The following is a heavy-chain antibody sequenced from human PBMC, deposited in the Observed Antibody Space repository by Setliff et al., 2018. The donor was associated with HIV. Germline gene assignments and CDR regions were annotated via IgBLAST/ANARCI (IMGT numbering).Heavy chain of an antibody. CDR1: GGSISSGSYY. J-gene: IGHJ4*02. CDR3: ARGTISPRGVVLIDY. V-gene: IGHV4-61*02. CDR2: IYTSGST. Sequence: PSETLSLTCTVSGGSISSGSYYWSWIRQPAGKGLEWIGRIYTSGSTNYNPSLKSRVTISADTSKNQFSLKLSSVTAADTAVYYCARGTISPRGVVLIDYWGQGTLVTVSS. D-gene: IGHD3-22*01.